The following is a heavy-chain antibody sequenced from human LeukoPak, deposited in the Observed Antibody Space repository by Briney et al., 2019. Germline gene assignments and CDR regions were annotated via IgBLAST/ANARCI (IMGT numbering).Heavy chain of an antibody. CDR2: INIYGSNT. D-gene: IGHD3-16*01. Sequence: PGGSLRLSCAASGFPFSNYWMHWVRQAPGKGLVWVARINIYGSNTSYADSVKGRFTISRDNAKNTLYLQMDSLRAEDTAVYYCARSLGGPYDYWGQGTLVTVSS. V-gene: IGHV3-74*01. CDR3: ARSLGGPYDY. J-gene: IGHJ4*02. CDR1: GFPFSNYW.